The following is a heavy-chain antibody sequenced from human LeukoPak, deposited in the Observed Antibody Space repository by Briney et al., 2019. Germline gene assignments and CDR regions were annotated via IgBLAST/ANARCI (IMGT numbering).Heavy chain of an antibody. D-gene: IGHD1-26*01. CDR3: AKYGPQDSGSSHFDY. J-gene: IGHJ4*02. Sequence: GGSLRLSCAASGFSFSAYAMSWVRQAPGKGLEWVSAIRDSGSSTHYADSVKGRFTTSRDNSKNTLFLQMNSLRAEDTAIYYCAKYGPQDSGSSHFDYWGQGALVTVSS. CDR2: IRDSGSST. CDR1: GFSFSAYA. V-gene: IGHV3-23*01.